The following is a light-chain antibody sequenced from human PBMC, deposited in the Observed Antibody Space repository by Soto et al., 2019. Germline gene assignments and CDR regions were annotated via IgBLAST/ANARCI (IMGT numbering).Light chain of an antibody. CDR2: GAS. Sequence: DIQMTQSPSSLSASVGDRVTITCRASQGISNYLNWYQQKPGKAPNLLIYGASSLQSGVPSRFSGSGFGTDFTLTISSLQPEDFATYYCQQSYSTPYTFGQGTKLEIK. V-gene: IGKV1-39*01. CDR1: QGISNY. J-gene: IGKJ2*01. CDR3: QQSYSTPYT.